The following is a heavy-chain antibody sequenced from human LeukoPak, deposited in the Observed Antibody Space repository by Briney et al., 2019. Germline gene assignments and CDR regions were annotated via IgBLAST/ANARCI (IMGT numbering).Heavy chain of an antibody. V-gene: IGHV3-66*01. CDR2: MYSGGST. Sequence: GGSLRLSCVASGFTVSSEYMSWVRQAPGKGLEWVAGMYSGGSTYYADSVKDRFISSRDSYRNTLYLQMNSLSAEDTAVYYCARGGPEDAFDIWGQGTLVTVSS. CDR1: GFTVSSEY. J-gene: IGHJ3*02. CDR3: ARGGPEDAFDI. D-gene: IGHD1-14*01.